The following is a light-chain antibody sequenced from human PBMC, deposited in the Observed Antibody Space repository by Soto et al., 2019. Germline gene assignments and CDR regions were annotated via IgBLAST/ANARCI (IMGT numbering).Light chain of an antibody. J-gene: IGLJ1*01. CDR1: SSDVGGYKY. V-gene: IGLV2-14*01. CDR3: SSFTSSSTLDV. Sequence: QSALTQPASVSGPPGQSITISCTGTSSDVGGYKYVSWYQQHPGKAPKLMIYEVSNRPSGVSNRFSGSKSGNTASLTISGLQAEDEADYYCSSFTSSSTLDVFGTGTKVTVL. CDR2: EVS.